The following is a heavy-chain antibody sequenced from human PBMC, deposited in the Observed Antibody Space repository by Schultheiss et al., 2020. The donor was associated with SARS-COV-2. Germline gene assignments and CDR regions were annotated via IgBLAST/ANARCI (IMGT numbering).Heavy chain of an antibody. CDR3: ARDQRCSGGSCFSANFDY. D-gene: IGHD2-15*01. J-gene: IGHJ4*02. CDR1: GFTFSAYA. Sequence: GESLKISCAASGFTFSAYAMHWVRQAPGTGLEWVAVISYDGRDNYYADYVKGRFTISRDNSKNTLYLQMNSLKPEDTAVYYCARDQRCSGGSCFSANFDYWGQGALVTVSS. CDR2: ISYDGRDN. V-gene: IGHV3-30*04.